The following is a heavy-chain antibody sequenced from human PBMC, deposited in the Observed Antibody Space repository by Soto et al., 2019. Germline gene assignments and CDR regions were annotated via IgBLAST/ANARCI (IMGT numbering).Heavy chain of an antibody. V-gene: IGHV3-23*01. CDR1: GFTFINYA. D-gene: IGHD6-13*01. CDR3: AKDTYSSSWYF. CDR2: ISNRGSDT. J-gene: IGHJ4*02. Sequence: GGSLRLSCAGSGFTFINYAMTWVRQAPGKGLEWVSSISNRGSDTYYVDSVKGRFTISRDNSKNTLYLQMNSLRAEDTAVYYCAKDTYSSSWYFWGQGTLGTAPQ.